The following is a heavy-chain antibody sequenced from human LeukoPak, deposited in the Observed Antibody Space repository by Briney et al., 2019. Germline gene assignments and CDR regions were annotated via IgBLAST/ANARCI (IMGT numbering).Heavy chain of an antibody. Sequence: ASVKLSRKTSGYTFTSYHISWVRQATGQGLEWMGWMNPYSGDRGYAQKFQGRVSITSDTSISTAYLELSSLRSDDTAVYFCARTTSLTASGYDSWGQGTLVTVSS. V-gene: IGHV1-8*03. J-gene: IGHJ5*01. D-gene: IGHD4-17*01. CDR3: ARTTSLTASGYDS. CDR1: GYTFTSYH. CDR2: MNPYSGDR.